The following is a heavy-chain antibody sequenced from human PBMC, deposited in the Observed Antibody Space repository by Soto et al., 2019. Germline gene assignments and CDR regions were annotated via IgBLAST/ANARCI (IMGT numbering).Heavy chain of an antibody. J-gene: IGHJ5*02. CDR1: GASISSGDYY. CDR2: IHNSGTT. V-gene: IGHV4-31*03. D-gene: IGHD3-16*02. Sequence: SETLSLTCTVSGASISSGDYYWSWIRQHPGKGLEWIGYIHNSGTTYYIPPLKSRLAMTVDTSKNQLSLKLTSVTAADTALYYCARGVTFGGVIAPRLDHWGQGNLVTVTS. CDR3: ARGVTFGGVIAPRLDH.